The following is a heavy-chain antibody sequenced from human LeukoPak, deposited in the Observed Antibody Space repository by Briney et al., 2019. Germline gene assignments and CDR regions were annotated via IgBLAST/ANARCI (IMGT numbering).Heavy chain of an antibody. J-gene: IGHJ6*02. CDR2: ISGSGGGT. CDR3: ANVKHYSYDLDI. Sequence: GGSLRLSCAASGFTFSSYAMSWVRQAPGKGLEWGSAISGSGGGTQYADSVKGRFTISRDNSKNTLYLQMNSLRAEDTAVYYCANVKHYSYDLDIWGQGTTVTVSS. V-gene: IGHV3-23*01. CDR1: GFTFSSYA.